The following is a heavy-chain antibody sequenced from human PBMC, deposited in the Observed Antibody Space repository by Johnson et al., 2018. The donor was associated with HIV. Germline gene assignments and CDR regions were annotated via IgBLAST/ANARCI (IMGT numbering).Heavy chain of an antibody. D-gene: IGHD2-21*02. J-gene: IGHJ3*02. CDR2: ISDDGNNK. CDR1: GFTFSSYW. Sequence: QVQLVESGGGLVKPGGSLRLSCAASGFTFSSYWMSWVRQAPGKGLELVAVISDDGNNKYYADSVKGRFTISRDNSKNTLYLQMSSLRAEDTAVYYCARDPAYCGGDWCGAFDIWGQGTMVTVSS. V-gene: IGHV3-30-3*01. CDR3: ARDPAYCGGDWCGAFDI.